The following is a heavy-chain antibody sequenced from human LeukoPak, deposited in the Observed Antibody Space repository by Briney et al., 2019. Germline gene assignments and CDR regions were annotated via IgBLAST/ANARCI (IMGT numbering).Heavy chain of an antibody. CDR3: ARLDDSSGYPYYYYYYMDV. V-gene: IGHV3-74*01. Sequence: GGSLRLSCAASGFTFSSYWMHWVRQAPGKGLVWVSRINTDGSSTSYADSVKGRFTISRDNAKNTLYLQMNSLRAEDTAVYYCARLDDSSGYPYYYYYYMDVWGKGTTVTVSS. D-gene: IGHD3-22*01. J-gene: IGHJ6*03. CDR2: INTDGSST. CDR1: GFTFSSYW.